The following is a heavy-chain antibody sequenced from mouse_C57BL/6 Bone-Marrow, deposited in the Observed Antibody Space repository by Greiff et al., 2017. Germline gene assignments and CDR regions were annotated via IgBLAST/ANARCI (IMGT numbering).Heavy chain of an antibody. Sequence: QVQLQQSGAELVRPGASVKLSCKDSGYTFTDYYINWVKQRPGQGLEWIARIYPGSGNTYYNEKFKGKATLTAEKSSSTAYMQLSSLTSEDSAVYFCARSSTGTLLFDYWGQGTTLTVSS. CDR2: IYPGSGNT. V-gene: IGHV1-76*01. J-gene: IGHJ2*01. CDR1: GYTFTDYY. D-gene: IGHD4-1*02. CDR3: ARSSTGTLLFDY.